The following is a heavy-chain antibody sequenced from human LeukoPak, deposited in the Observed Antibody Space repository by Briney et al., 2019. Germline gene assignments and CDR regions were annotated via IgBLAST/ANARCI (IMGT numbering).Heavy chain of an antibody. J-gene: IGHJ4*02. V-gene: IGHV3-7*01. CDR1: GFTFTTYW. CDR2: IKRDGTEK. Sequence: GGSLRLSCAASGFTFTTYWMSWVRQAPGKGLEWVANIKRDGTEKYYADSVKGRFTISRDNAKNSLYLQMNSLRVEDTAVYYCAKVAKYYYGSETYYFFEHWGQGTPVTASS. D-gene: IGHD3-10*01. CDR3: AKVAKYYYGSETYYFFEH.